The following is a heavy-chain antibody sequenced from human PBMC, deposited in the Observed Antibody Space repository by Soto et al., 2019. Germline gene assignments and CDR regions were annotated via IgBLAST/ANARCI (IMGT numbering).Heavy chain of an antibody. V-gene: IGHV4-30-4*02. Sequence: SETLSLTCTVTGGSMTSGDQYWTWIRHRPGEGLEWFGYINHRGSLYYNPSLKSRVSMSVDTSKNQFSLKLSSVTAADTAVYYCARGTYYFDYWGQGTLVTVSS. J-gene: IGHJ4*02. CDR3: ARGTYYFDY. CDR2: INHRGSL. D-gene: IGHD3-10*01. CDR1: GGSMTSGDQY.